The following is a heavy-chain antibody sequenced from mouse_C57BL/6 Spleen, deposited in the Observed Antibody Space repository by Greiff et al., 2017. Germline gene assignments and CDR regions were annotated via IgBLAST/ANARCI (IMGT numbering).Heavy chain of an antibody. CDR3: TRDITTLVAREGFDY. J-gene: IGHJ2*01. V-gene: IGHV1-15*01. Sequence: VQLQQSGAELVRPGASVTLSCKASGYTFTDYEMHWVKQTPVHGLEWIGAIDPETGGTAYNQKFKGKAILTADKSSSTAYMELRSLTSEDSAVYYCTRDITTLVAREGFDYWGQGTTLTVSS. CDR1: GYTFTDYE. CDR2: IDPETGGT. D-gene: IGHD1-1*01.